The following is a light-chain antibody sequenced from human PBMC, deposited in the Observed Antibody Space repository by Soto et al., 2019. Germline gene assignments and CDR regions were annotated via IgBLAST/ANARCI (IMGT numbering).Light chain of an antibody. J-gene: IGKJ2*01. CDR2: ATS. CDR1: QSVDSSY. Sequence: EIALTQSPGTLSLSPGVTATLSCRPSQSVDSSYLSWYQHKPGQAPRLLIYATSSRATGIPDRFSGSGSGTDFTLTISRLEPEDFAVYYCQRYGASSFTFGQGTNLEIK. V-gene: IGKV3-20*01. CDR3: QRYGASSFT.